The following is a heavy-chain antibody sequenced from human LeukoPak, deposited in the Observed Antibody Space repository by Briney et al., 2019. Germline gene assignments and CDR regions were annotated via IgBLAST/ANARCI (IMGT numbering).Heavy chain of an antibody. CDR3: ARDPEQQLVGGWFDP. V-gene: IGHV4-34*01. D-gene: IGHD6-13*01. CDR2: INHSGST. Sequence: SETLSLTCTVSGGSISSYYWSWIRQPPGKGLEWIGEINHSGSTNYSPSLKSRVTISVDTSKNQFSLKLSSVTAADTAVYYCARDPEQQLVGGWFDPWGQGTLVTVSS. CDR1: GGSISSYY. J-gene: IGHJ5*02.